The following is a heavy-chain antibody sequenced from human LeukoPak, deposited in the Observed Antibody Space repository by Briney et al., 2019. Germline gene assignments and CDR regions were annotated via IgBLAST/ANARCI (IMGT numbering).Heavy chain of an antibody. D-gene: IGHD3-3*01. CDR1: GGSISSGGYY. J-gene: IGHJ5*02. V-gene: IGHV4-31*03. CDR2: IYYSGST. CDR3: ARGERTYYDFWSGYYSWFDP. Sequence: SETLSLTCTVSGGSISSGGYYWSWIRQHPGKGLEWIGYIYYSGSTYYNPSLKSRVTISVDTSKNQFSLKLSSVTAADTAVYYCARGERTYYDFWSGYYSWFDPWGQGTLVTVFS.